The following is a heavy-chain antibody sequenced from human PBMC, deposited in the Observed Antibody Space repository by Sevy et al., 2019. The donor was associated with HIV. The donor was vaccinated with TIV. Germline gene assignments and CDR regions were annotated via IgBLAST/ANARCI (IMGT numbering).Heavy chain of an antibody. CDR3: ARRAVNWDYFEY. D-gene: IGHD3-16*01. V-gene: IGHV3-11*06. CDR1: GFTFSDYY. CDR2: ISGLSNYI. Sequence: GGSLRLSCTASGFTFSDYYMSWIRQAPGKGLEWVSYISGLSNYINYADSVKGGFSISRDNVKDSLYLQMNSLRADDTAVYFCARRAVNWDYFEYWGQGTLVTVSS. J-gene: IGHJ4*02.